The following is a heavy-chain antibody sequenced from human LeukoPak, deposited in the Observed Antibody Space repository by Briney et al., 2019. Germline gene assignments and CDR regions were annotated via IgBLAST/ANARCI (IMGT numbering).Heavy chain of an antibody. D-gene: IGHD2-15*01. CDR1: GGSISSGGYY. J-gene: IGHJ6*02. V-gene: IGHV4-31*03. Sequence: PSETLSLTCTVSGGSISSGGYYWSWIRQHPGTGLEWIGYIYYSGSTYYNPSLKSRVTMSVDTPKNQFSLKLSSVTAADTAVYYCARDSVRGYCSGGSCYGYYGMDVWGQGTTVTVSS. CDR3: ARDSVRGYCSGGSCYGYYGMDV. CDR2: IYYSGST.